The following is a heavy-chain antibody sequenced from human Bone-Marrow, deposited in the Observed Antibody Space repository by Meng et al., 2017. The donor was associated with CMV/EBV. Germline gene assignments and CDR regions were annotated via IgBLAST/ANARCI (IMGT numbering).Heavy chain of an antibody. D-gene: IGHD3-16*01. Sequence: ASVKVSCKTSAYSIISHNVHWVRQVPGQGLEWMGIINLTTGSANSAQKFQGRVTMTTDMSTTTVYMELSSQRFEDTALYYCARGGMRPAKHASLFDVWGQGTLVTVSS. CDR1: AYSIISHN. CDR2: INLTTGSA. CDR3: ARGGMRPAKHASLFDV. V-gene: IGHV1-46*01. J-gene: IGHJ3*01.